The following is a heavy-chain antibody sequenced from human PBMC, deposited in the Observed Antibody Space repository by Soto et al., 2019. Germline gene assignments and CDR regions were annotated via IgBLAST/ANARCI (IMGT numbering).Heavy chain of an antibody. Sequence: ASVKVSCKASGYTFTSYGISWVRQAPGQGLEWMGWISAYNGNTNYAQKLQGRVTMTTDTSTSTAYMELRSLRSDDTAVYYCARDRVATMLLIGYMDVWGKGTTVTVSS. J-gene: IGHJ6*03. V-gene: IGHV1-18*01. CDR2: ISAYNGNT. CDR1: GYTFTSYG. CDR3: ARDRVATMLLIGYMDV. D-gene: IGHD5-12*01.